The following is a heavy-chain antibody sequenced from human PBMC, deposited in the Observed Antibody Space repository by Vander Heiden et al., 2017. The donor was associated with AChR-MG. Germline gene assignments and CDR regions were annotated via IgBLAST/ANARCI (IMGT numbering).Heavy chain of an antibody. CDR2: INHSGST. D-gene: IGHD4-17*01. CDR3: ARGGRSGGDYAGWFDP. J-gene: IGHJ5*02. CDR1: GGSFSGYY. V-gene: IGHV4-34*01. Sequence: QVQLQQWGAGLLKPSATLSLTCAVYGGSFSGYYWSWIRQPPGKGLEWIGEINHSGSTNYNPSLKSRVTISVDTSKNQCSLKLSSVTAADTAVYYCARGGRSGGDYAGWFDPWGQGTLVTVSS.